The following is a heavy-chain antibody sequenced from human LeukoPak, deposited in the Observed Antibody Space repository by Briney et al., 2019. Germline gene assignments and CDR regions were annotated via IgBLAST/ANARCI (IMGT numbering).Heavy chain of an antibody. CDR3: ARVRITMVRGRSGFDY. V-gene: IGHV1-2*02. J-gene: IGHJ4*02. D-gene: IGHD3-10*01. CDR2: INPNSGGT. Sequence: ASVKVSCKASGYTFTSYYMHWVRQAPGQGLEWMGWINPNSGGTNYAQKFQGRVTMTRDTSISTAYMELSRLRSDDTAVYYCARVRITMVRGRSGFDYWGQGTLVTVSS. CDR1: GYTFTSYY.